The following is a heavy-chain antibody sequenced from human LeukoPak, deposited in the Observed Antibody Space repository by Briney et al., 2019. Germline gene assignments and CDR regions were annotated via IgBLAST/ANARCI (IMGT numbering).Heavy chain of an antibody. V-gene: IGHV3-48*03. D-gene: IGHD3-16*01. CDR2: ISTSGNDK. CDR3: ARGALWVLDY. CDR1: GFIFSNYE. Sequence: GGSLRLSCAASGFIFSNYEINWVRKAPGEGLEWVSYISTSGNDKYYADSVKGRFTISRDNAKNSLYLQLNSLRADDTAVYYCARGALWVLDYWGQGTLVTVSS. J-gene: IGHJ4*02.